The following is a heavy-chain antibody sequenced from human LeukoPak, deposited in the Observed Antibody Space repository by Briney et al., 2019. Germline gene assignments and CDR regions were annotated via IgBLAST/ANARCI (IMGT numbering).Heavy chain of an antibody. V-gene: IGHV1-2*02. D-gene: IGHD1-26*01. Sequence: EASVKVSCKASGYTFTGYYMHWVRQAPGQGLEWMGWINPNSGGTNYAQKFQGRVTMTRDTSISTAYMELSRLRSDDTAVYYCARRKWEPYYYGMDVWGQGTTVTVSS. CDR1: GYTFTGYY. CDR3: ARRKWEPYYYGMDV. J-gene: IGHJ6*02. CDR2: INPNSGGT.